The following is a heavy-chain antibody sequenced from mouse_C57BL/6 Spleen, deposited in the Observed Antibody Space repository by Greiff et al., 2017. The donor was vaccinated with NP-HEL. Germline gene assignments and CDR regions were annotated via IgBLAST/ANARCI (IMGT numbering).Heavy chain of an antibody. CDR1: GFTFSDYG. V-gene: IGHV5-17*01. D-gene: IGHD1-1*01. J-gene: IGHJ3*01. CDR2: ISSGSSTI. Sequence: EVQRVESGGGLVKPGGSLKLSCAASGFTFSDYGMHWVRQAPEKGLEWVAYISSGSSTIYYADTVKGRFTISRDNAKNTLFLQMTSLRSEDTAMYYCASPYYGSSPWFAYWGQGTLVTVSA. CDR3: ASPYYGSSPWFAY.